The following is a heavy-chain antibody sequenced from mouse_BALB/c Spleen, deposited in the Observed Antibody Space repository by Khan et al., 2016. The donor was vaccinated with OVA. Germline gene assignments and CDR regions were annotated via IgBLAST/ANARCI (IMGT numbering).Heavy chain of an antibody. D-gene: IGHD1-1*01. Sequence: VQLKESGPGLVKPSQSLSLTCTVTGYSITSDYAWNWIRQFPGNKLEWMGYISYSGTTSYNPSLKSRISITRDTSKNQFFLQLNSVHSEDTATYYCARQNYYGYAMDYWGQGTSVTVSS. J-gene: IGHJ4*01. CDR1: GYSITSDYA. V-gene: IGHV3-2*02. CDR3: ARQNYYGYAMDY. CDR2: ISYSGTT.